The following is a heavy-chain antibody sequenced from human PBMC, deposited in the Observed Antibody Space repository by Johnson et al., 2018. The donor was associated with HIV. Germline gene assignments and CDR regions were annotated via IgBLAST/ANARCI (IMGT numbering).Heavy chain of an antibody. V-gene: IGHV3-7*02. D-gene: IGHD6-6*01. CDR1: GFTFSSSW. CDR2: IKQYGTNK. J-gene: IGHJ3*02. Sequence: VQLLESGGGLVQPGGSLSLSCAASGFTFSSSWMNWVRQAPGQGLEWVANIKQYGTNKSYADSVHSRFTISRDTAKKKLYLQMESLRPEDTGLYYCARGRTRSSTGAFDIWGQGTMVTVSS. CDR3: ARGRTRSSTGAFDI.